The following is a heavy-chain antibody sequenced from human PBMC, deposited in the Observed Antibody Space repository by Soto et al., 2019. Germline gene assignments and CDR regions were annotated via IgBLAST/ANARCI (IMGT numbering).Heavy chain of an antibody. CDR1: TDTFRNYG. Sequence: QVHLVQSGSEVEKPGASVMVSCRAATDTFRNYGVSWVRQAPGQGLEWLGWISGFNGNTNYAQNFQDRVTLTLDTSTTSAYMELRSLRSDDTAVYYCARDRDYGLYGGFFDLWGQGTLVIVSS. J-gene: IGHJ4*02. CDR3: ARDRDYGLYGGFFDL. V-gene: IGHV1-18*01. CDR2: ISGFNGNT. D-gene: IGHD4-17*01.